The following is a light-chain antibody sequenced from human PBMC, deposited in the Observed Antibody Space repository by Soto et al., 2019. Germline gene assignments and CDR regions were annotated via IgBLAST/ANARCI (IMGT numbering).Light chain of an antibody. Sequence: QSVLTQPASVSGSPGQSITISCTGTSSDIGGYNYVSWYQQHPGKAPKLMIYGVSNRPSGVSGRFFGSKSGNTASLTIAGLQPEDDADYYCSSYRSSIIPVVFGGGTKLTVL. V-gene: IGLV2-14*01. J-gene: IGLJ2*01. CDR1: SSDIGGYNY. CDR3: SSYRSSIIPVV. CDR2: GVS.